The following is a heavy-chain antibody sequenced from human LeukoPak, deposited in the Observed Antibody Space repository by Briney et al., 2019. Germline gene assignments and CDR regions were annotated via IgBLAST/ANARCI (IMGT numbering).Heavy chain of an antibody. CDR1: GGTFSSYA. Sequence: GASVTVSCKASGGTFSSYAISWVRQAPGQGLEWMGGITPMVDTAKYAQKFQDRVTITTDESASTAYLDLSSLTSEDTAVYYCARGNWSDAFDVWGQGALVPVSS. CDR2: ITPMVDTA. D-gene: IGHD1-1*01. V-gene: IGHV1-69*05. CDR3: ARGNWSDAFDV. J-gene: IGHJ3*01.